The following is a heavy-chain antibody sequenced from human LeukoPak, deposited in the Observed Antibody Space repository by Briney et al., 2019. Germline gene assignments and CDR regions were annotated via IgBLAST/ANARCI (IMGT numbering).Heavy chain of an antibody. CDR3: ASYQARLQGGMDV. V-gene: IGHV4-59*12. CDR2: IYYSGST. D-gene: IGHD4-11*01. Sequence: KPSETLSLTCAVYGGSFSGYYWSRIRQPPGKGLEWIGYIYYSGSTNYNPSLKSRVTISVDTSKNQFSLKLSSVTAADTAVYYCASYQARLQGGMDVWGQGTTVTVSS. CDR1: GGSFSGYY. J-gene: IGHJ6*02.